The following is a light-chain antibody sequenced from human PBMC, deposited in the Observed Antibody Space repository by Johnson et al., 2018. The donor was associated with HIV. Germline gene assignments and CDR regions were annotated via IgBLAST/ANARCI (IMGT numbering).Light chain of an antibody. CDR3: GTWDSSLSVNYV. J-gene: IGLJ1*01. Sequence: QSVLTQPPSVSAATGQKVTISCSGSSSNIGNNYVSWYQQLPGTAPKLLIYEYNKRPSGIPDRFSGSKSGTSATLGITGLQTGDEADYYCGTWDSSLSVNYVFGTGTKVTVL. CDR2: EYN. V-gene: IGLV1-51*02. CDR1: SSNIGNNY.